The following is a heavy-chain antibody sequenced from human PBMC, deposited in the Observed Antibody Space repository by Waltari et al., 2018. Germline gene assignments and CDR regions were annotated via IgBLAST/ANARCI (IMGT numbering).Heavy chain of an antibody. CDR2: IYTRGST. J-gene: IGHJ6*03. CDR1: GGSISSYY. D-gene: IGHD2-21*01. CDR3: AGSCGGDCYNYYYYYMDV. V-gene: IGHV4-4*07. Sequence: QVQLQESGPGLVKPSETLSLTCTVSGGSISSYYWSWIRQPAGKGLEWIGRIYTRGSTNYNPSLKSRVTMSVDTSKNQFSLKLSSVTAADTAVYYCAGSCGGDCYNYYYYYMDVWGKGTTVTVSS.